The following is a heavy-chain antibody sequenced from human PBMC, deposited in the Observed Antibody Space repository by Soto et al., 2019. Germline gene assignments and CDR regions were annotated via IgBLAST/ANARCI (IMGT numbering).Heavy chain of an antibody. Sequence: QVQLVESGGGVVQPGRSLRLSCAASGFTFSNYGMHWVRQAAGKGLEWVAVISFDGSNKYYADSVKGRFTISRDKSKNKLYLQTNSLRAEDTDLSYCANDQGSSSNTFDYWGLGTLVTVSA. CDR3: ANDQGSSSNTFDY. CDR2: ISFDGSNK. CDR1: GFTFSNYG. V-gene: IGHV3-30*18. J-gene: IGHJ4*02. D-gene: IGHD6-13*01.